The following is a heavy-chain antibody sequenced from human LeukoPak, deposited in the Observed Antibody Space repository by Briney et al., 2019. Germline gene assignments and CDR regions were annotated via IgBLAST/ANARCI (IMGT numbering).Heavy chain of an antibody. D-gene: IGHD3-3*01. CDR2: IIPIFGTA. CDR1: GGTFSSYA. Sequence: GASVKVSCKASGGTFSSYAISWVRQAPGQGLEWMGGIIPIFGTANYAQKFQGRVTITADESTSTAYMELSSLRSEDTAVYYCAGGGVRITIFGVPNWFDPWGQGTLVTVSS. CDR3: AGGGVRITIFGVPNWFDP. J-gene: IGHJ5*02. V-gene: IGHV1-69*13.